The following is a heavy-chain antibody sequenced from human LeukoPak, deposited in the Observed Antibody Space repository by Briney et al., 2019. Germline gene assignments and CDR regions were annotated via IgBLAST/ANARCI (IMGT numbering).Heavy chain of an antibody. CDR2: IYPDDSNT. CDR1: GYNFPIYW. CDR3: ARQGAAGKYYYYYMDV. V-gene: IGHV5-51*01. D-gene: IGHD6-13*01. J-gene: IGHJ6*03. Sequence: GESLKISCQGSGYNFPIYWIGWVRQMPGQGLEWMGIIYPDDSNTIYGPSFQGQVTISADKSIDTAYLEWSSLKASDTAIYYCARQGAAGKYYYYYMDVWGKGTTVTVSS.